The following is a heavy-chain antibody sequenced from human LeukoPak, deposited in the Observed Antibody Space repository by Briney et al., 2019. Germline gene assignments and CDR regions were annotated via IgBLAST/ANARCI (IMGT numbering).Heavy chain of an antibody. CDR2: ISWNSGSI. D-gene: IGHD2-21*01. CDR1: GFTFDDYA. Sequence: GGSLRLSCAASGFTFDDYAMLWVRQAPGKGLEWVSGISWNSGSIGYADSVKGRFTISRDNAKNSLYLQMNSLRAEDMALYYCAKGRPSAVANYFDSWGQGTLVTVSS. V-gene: IGHV3-9*03. J-gene: IGHJ4*02. CDR3: AKGRPSAVANYFDS.